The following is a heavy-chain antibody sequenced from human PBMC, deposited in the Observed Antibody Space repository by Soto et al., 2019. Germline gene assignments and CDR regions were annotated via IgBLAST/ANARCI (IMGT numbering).Heavy chain of an antibody. CDR2: ISAYNGNT. CDR3: ARDNDVLTGYYLDY. Sequence: ASVKVSCKASGYIFVNYGISWVRQAPGQGLEWMGWISAYNGNTRYAQELQGRVTMTRDTSTSTAYMELGSLRSDDTAEYYCARDNDVLTGYYLDYWGQGTLVTVSS. J-gene: IGHJ4*02. CDR1: GYIFVNYG. V-gene: IGHV1-18*01. D-gene: IGHD3-9*01.